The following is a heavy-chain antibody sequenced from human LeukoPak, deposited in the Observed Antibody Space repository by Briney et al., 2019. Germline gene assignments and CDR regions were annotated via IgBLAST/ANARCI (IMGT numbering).Heavy chain of an antibody. V-gene: IGHV1-18*01. CDR1: GYTFISYG. CDR2: VSAYADDT. CDR3: ARYGREVVPAASYFDY. D-gene: IGHD2-2*01. Sequence: ASVKVSCKASGYTFISYGISWVRQAPGQGLEWMGWVSAYADDTNYVQKFQGRVTMTTDTSTSTAYMELRSLRSDDTAVYYCARYGREVVPAASYFDYWGQGTLVTVSS. J-gene: IGHJ4*02.